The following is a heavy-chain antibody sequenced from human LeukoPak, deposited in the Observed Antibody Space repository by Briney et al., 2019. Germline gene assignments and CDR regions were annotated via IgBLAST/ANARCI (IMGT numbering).Heavy chain of an antibody. J-gene: IGHJ3*02. V-gene: IGHV3-21*01. CDR1: GFTFSSYS. D-gene: IGHD6-19*01. CDR3: ARDMVAVAGTLEGAFDI. Sequence: GGSLRLSCVASGFTFSSYSMIWVRQAPGKGLEWVSSISSSSYIYYADSVKGRFTISRDNAKNSLYLQMNSLRAEDTAVYYCARDMVAVAGTLEGAFDIWGQGTMVTVSS. CDR2: ISSSSYI.